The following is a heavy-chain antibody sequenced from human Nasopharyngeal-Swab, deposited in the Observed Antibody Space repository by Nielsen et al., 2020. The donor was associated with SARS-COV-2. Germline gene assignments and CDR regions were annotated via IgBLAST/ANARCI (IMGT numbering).Heavy chain of an antibody. V-gene: IGHV3-30*03. D-gene: IGHD6-6*01. J-gene: IGHJ4*02. Sequence: GESLKISCAASGFTFSSFGMHWVRQAPGKGLEWVAFIAHDASNEYYGDSVKGRFSTSRDSSKNTLYLQMDSLRGEDTAVYYCARDDGQLGDSWGQGTLVTVSS. CDR1: GFTFSSFG. CDR3: ARDDGQLGDS. CDR2: IAHDASNE.